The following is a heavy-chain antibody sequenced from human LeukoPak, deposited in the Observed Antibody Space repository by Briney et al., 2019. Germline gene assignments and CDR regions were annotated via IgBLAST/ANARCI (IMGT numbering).Heavy chain of an antibody. J-gene: IGHJ6*04. CDR3: ARHRKHYDILTGSPYGMDV. CDR2: IYPGDSDT. V-gene: IGHV5-51*01. Sequence: GESLKISCKGSGYRFTSYWIGWVRPMPGKGLEWMGIIYPGDSDTRCSPSFQGQVTISADKSISTAYLQWSSLKASDTAMYYCARHRKHYDILTGSPYGMDVWGKGTTVTVSS. CDR1: GYRFTSYW. D-gene: IGHD3-9*01.